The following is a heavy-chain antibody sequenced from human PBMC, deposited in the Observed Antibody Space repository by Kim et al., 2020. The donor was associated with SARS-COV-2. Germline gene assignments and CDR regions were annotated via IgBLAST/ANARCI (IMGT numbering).Heavy chain of an antibody. D-gene: IGHD3-10*01. CDR3: AREFGSEKHFDY. J-gene: IGHJ4*02. CDR1: GFTVTTYY. Sequence: ASVKVSCKASGFTVTTYYVHWVRQAPGQGPEWLGVVKPGAGGTTYSQSFQGRVTMTRDSSTSTVYMDLSSLTSDDTAIYYCAREFGSEKHFDYWGQGTLVTVSS. V-gene: IGHV1-46*01. CDR2: VKPGAGGT.